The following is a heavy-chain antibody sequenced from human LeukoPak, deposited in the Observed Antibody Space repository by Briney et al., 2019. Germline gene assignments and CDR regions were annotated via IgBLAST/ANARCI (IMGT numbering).Heavy chain of an antibody. V-gene: IGHV3-33*06. J-gene: IGHJ4*02. CDR1: GFTFSSYG. Sequence: GRSLRLSCAAFGFTFSSYGMHWVRQAPGKGLEWVAVIWYDGSNKYYADSVKGRFTISRDNSKNTLYLQMNSLRAEDTAVYYCAKGGFLEPIDYWGQGTLVTVSS. CDR2: IWYDGSNK. CDR3: AKGGFLEPIDY. D-gene: IGHD3-3*01.